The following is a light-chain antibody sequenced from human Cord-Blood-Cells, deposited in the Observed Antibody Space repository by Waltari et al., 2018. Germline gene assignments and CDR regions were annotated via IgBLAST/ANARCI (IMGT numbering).Light chain of an antibody. CDR3: SSYTSSSTVV. CDR1: SSDVGGYNY. CDR2: DVS. Sequence: QSALTQPASVSGSPGQSITISCTGTSSDVGGYNYVFWYQQHPGKAPKLMIYDVSKRPSGVSNRFSGSKSGNTASLTISGIQAEDEADYYCSSYTSSSTVVFGGGTKLTVL. J-gene: IGLJ2*01. V-gene: IGLV2-14*01.